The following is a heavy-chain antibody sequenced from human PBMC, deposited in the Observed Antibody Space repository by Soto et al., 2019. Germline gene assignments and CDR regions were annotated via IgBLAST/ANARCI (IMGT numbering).Heavy chain of an antibody. V-gene: IGHV3-23*01. CDR3: ATVRLVRGAEY. Sequence: EVQLLESGGGLVQPGGSLRLSCAASGFTFSNYAMSWVRQTPGKGLEWVSTISGGGGNTYYPDSVKGRFTIARDHSKGTVYVLVDSPRAQGTAISYSATVRLVRGAEYWGQGALVTVTS. CDR2: ISGGGGNT. D-gene: IGHD3-10*01. CDR1: GFTFSNYA. J-gene: IGHJ4*02.